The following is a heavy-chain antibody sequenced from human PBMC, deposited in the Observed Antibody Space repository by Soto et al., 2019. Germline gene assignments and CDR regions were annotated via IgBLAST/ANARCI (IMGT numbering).Heavy chain of an antibody. CDR1: GYTFTSYD. Sequence: GASGNVSCKASGYTFTSYDINWVRQATGQGLEWMGWMNPNSGNTGYAQKFQGRVTMTRNTSISTAYMELSSLRSEDTAVYYCARGKPDYDFWSGHIYSFDYWGQGTLVTVS. D-gene: IGHD3-3*01. V-gene: IGHV1-8*01. CDR3: ARGKPDYDFWSGHIYSFDY. J-gene: IGHJ4*02. CDR2: MNPNSGNT.